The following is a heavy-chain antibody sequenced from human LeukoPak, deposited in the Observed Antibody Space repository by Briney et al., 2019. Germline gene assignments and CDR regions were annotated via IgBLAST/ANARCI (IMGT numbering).Heavy chain of an antibody. CDR2: IRGTGDST. D-gene: IGHD1-1*01. J-gene: IGHJ4*02. CDR1: GFTFTSIA. CDR3: AKGQELDDGVFDS. Sequence: GGSLRLSCAASGFTFTSIAMTWVRQAPGKGLEWVSTIRGTGDSTHYADSVKGRFIIFRDKSKNMLYLQMNGLRAEDTAIYYCAKGQELDDGVFDSWGQGTLVTVSS. V-gene: IGHV3-23*01.